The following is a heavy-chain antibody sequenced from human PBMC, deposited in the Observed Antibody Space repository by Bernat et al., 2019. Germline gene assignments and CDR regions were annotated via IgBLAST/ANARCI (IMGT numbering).Heavy chain of an antibody. CDR2: ISYDGRNQ. J-gene: IGHJ4*02. V-gene: IGHV3-30*04. Sequence: QVQLVESGGGVVQPGRSLRLSCAASGFTFSSYAMHWVRQAPGKGLEWVAVISYDGRNQYYADSVEGRFTISKDNSKNTLYLQMNSLRAEDTAVYYCASPPYDFWSGYYNDYWGQGTLVTVSS. CDR1: GFTFSSYA. CDR3: ASPPYDFWSGYYNDY. D-gene: IGHD3-3*01.